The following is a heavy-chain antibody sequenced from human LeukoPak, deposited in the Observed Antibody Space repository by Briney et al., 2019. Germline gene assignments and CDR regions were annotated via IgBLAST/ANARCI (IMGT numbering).Heavy chain of an antibody. CDR3: ARAFLNYYGSGRFDY. CDR2: ISHSGST. Sequence: SETLSLTCTVSGVSISSHYWNWIRQPPGKGLEWIGYISHSGSTNYNPSLESRLTISVDTSNNRFSLELRSVTAADTAVYYCARAFLNYYGSGRFDYWGQGTLVTVSS. D-gene: IGHD3-10*01. J-gene: IGHJ4*02. V-gene: IGHV4-59*11. CDR1: GVSISSHY.